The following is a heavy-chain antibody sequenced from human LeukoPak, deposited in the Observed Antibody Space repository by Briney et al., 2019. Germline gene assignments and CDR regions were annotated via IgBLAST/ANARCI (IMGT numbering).Heavy chain of an antibody. V-gene: IGHV3-23*01. D-gene: IGHD1-26*01. Sequence: GGTLRLSCAPSGFTFSSYGMRWVRQAPGTGLKWFSTISGSGGSTYYADSAKGRFTISRDNSKNTLSLQLSSLRGEDTAVYYCAKGPERARVGISNYYYHYMDVWGKGTTVTTSS. CDR3: AKGPERARVGISNYYYHYMDV. CDR2: ISGSGGST. J-gene: IGHJ6*03. CDR1: GFTFSSYG.